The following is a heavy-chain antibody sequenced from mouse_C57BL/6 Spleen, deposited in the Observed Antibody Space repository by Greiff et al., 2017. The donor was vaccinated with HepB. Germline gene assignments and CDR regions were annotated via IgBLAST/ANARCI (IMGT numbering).Heavy chain of an antibody. CDR2: INPNNGGT. CDR1: GYTFTDYN. J-gene: IGHJ4*01. Sequence: VQLQQSGPELVKPGASVKIPCKASGYTFTDYNMDWVKQSPGKSLEWIGDINPNNGGTIYNQKFKGKATLTVDKSSSTAYMELRSLTSEDAAVYYCARRMCSYYAMDYWGQGTSVTVSS. CDR3: ARRMCSYYAMDY. D-gene: IGHD1-1*01. V-gene: IGHV1-18*01.